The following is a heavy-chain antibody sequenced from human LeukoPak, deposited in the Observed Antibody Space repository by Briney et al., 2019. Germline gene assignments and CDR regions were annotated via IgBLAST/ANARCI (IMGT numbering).Heavy chain of an antibody. D-gene: IGHD6-19*01. Sequence: GGSLRLSCAASGFTVSSNDMSWVRQAPGKGLEWVSLIYSGGSTYYADSVKGRFTISRDNSKNTLYLQMNSLRAEDTAVYYCARGSQWANGVTDFWGQGTLVTVSS. CDR1: GFTVSSND. V-gene: IGHV3-53*01. CDR2: IYSGGST. CDR3: ARGSQWANGVTDF. J-gene: IGHJ4*02.